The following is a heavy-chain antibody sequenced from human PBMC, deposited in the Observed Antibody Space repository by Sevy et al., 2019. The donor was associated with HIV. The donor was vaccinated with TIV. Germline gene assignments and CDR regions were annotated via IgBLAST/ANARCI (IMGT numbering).Heavy chain of an antibody. CDR3: AKLLVGATLYYFDY. V-gene: IGHV3-23*01. Sequence: GGSLRLSCAASGSTFSSYAMSWVRQAPGKGLEWVSAISGSGGSTFYTDSVRGRFTISRDNSKNTLFLQMNSLRAEDTAVYYCAKLLVGATLYYFDYWGQGTLVTVSS. CDR1: GSTFSSYA. J-gene: IGHJ4*02. D-gene: IGHD1-26*01. CDR2: ISGSGGST.